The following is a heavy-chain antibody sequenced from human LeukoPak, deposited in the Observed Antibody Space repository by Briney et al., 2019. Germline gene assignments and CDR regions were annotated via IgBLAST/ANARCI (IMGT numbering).Heavy chain of an antibody. Sequence: GGSLRLSCAASGFTFSSYSMNWVRQAPGKGLEWVSSISSSSSYIYYADSAKGRFTISRDNAKNSLYLQMNSLRAEDTAVYYCARYGGDDVNDYWGQGTLVTVSS. CDR2: ISSSSSYI. CDR1: GFTFSSYS. J-gene: IGHJ4*02. D-gene: IGHD1-1*01. CDR3: ARYGGDDVNDY. V-gene: IGHV3-21*01.